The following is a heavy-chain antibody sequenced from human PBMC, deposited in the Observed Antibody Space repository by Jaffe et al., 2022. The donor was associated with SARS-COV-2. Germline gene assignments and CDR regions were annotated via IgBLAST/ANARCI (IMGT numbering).Heavy chain of an antibody. D-gene: IGHD1-1*01. CDR2: IYYSGMT. CDR3: ARHLQNSHWKYYFDH. CDR1: GGSISSNNYY. Sequence: QLQLQESGPGLVKPAETLSLTCSVSGGSISSNNYYWGWIRQPPGKGLEWIASIYYSGMTSYNPSLKSRVTVSVDTSKNQFSLKLSSVTAADTAVYYCARHLQNSHWKYYFDHWGQGTLVTVSS. J-gene: IGHJ4*02. V-gene: IGHV4-39*01.